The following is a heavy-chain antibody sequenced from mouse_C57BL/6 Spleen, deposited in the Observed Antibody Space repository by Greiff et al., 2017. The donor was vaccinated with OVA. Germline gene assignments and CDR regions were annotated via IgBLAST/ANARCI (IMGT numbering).Heavy chain of an antibody. V-gene: IGHV1-42*01. CDR2: INPSTGGT. J-gene: IGHJ4*01. Sequence: EVQRVESGPELVKPGASVKISCKASGYSFTGYYMNWVKQSPEKSLEWIGEINPSTGGTTYNQKFKAKATLTVDKSSSTAYMQLKSLTSEDSAVYYCARRIYYGNYGGDAMDYWGQGTSVTVSS. CDR3: ARRIYYGNYGGDAMDY. D-gene: IGHD2-1*01. CDR1: GYSFTGYY.